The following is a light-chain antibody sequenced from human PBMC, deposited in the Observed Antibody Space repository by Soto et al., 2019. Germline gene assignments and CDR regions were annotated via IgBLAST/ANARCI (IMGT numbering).Light chain of an antibody. CDR3: HQYDIWT. CDR1: QSFNSIY. CDR2: GAS. Sequence: EIVMTQSPATLSVSKGERATLSCRASQSFNSIYLAWYQQKPGQAPRLLIYGASSRATGIPDRFSGSGSGTDFTLTISRLEPEDFAVYYGHQYDIWTFGQGAMVDIK. V-gene: IGKV3-20*01. J-gene: IGKJ1*01.